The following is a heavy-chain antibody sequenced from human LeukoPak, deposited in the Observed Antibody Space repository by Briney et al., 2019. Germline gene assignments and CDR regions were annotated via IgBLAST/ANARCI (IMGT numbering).Heavy chain of an antibody. J-gene: IGHJ4*02. CDR1: GGSISSYY. CDR3: ARRAVVGARYFDY. V-gene: IGHV4-59*08. CDR2: IYYSGST. D-gene: IGHD2-15*01. Sequence: SETLSLTCTVSGGSISSYYWSWIRQPPGKGLEWIGYIYYSGSTNYNPSLKSRVIISVDTSKNQFSLKLSSVTAADTAVYYCARRAVVGARYFDYWGQGTLVTVSS.